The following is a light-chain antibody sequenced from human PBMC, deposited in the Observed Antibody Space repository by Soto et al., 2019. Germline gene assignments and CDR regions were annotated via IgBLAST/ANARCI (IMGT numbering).Light chain of an antibody. V-gene: IGLV8-61*01. CDR2: STN. CDR1: SGSVSTNNY. CDR3: GTWDSSLSAYV. Sequence: QTVVTQEPSFSVSPGGTVTLTCGLTSGSVSTNNYPSWYQQTPGQAPRTLVYSTNTRSSGVPDRFSGSKSGTSATLGITGLQTGDEADYYCGTWDSSLSAYVFGTGTKLTVL. J-gene: IGLJ1*01.